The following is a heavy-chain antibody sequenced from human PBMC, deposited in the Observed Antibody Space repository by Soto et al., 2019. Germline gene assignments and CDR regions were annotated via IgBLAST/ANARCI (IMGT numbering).Heavy chain of an antibody. CDR1: GFTFDDYS. V-gene: IGHV3-43*01. Sequence: GGSLRLSCAASGFTFDDYSMHWVRQTPGKGLEWISLIFWDGGTAYYADSVKGRFTTSRDNSKNTLYLQMNSLRSDDTALYYCAKSGGEYYFDYWGQGTLVTVSS. CDR2: IFWDGGTA. J-gene: IGHJ4*02. D-gene: IGHD2-21*01. CDR3: AKSGGEYYFDY.